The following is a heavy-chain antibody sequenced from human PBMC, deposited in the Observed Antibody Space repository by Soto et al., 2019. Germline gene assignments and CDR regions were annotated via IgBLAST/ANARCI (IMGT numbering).Heavy chain of an antibody. CDR3: ARDPARQQLVFWFDP. J-gene: IGHJ5*02. V-gene: IGHV3-33*01. CDR2: IWYDGSNK. D-gene: IGHD6-13*01. Sequence: QVQLVESGGGVVQPGRSLRLSCAASGFTFSSYGMHWVRQAPGKGLEWVAVIWYDGSNKYYADSVKGRFTISRDNSKNTLYLQMNSLRGEDTAVYYCARDPARQQLVFWFDPWGQGTLVTVSS. CDR1: GFTFSSYG.